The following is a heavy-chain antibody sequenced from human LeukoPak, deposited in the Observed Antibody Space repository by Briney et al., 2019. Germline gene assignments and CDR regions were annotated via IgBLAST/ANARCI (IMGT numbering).Heavy chain of an antibody. CDR3: AKDRSYYYDSSGYYRENYFDY. D-gene: IGHD3-22*01. J-gene: IGHJ4*02. Sequence: GGSLRLSCAASGFTFDDSAMHWVRQAPGKGLEWVSLISGGGGSTYYADSVKGRFTISRDNSKNSLYLQMNSLRTEDTALYYCAKDRSYYYDSSGYYRENYFDYWGQGTLVTVSS. CDR2: ISGGGGST. CDR1: GFTFDDSA. V-gene: IGHV3-43*02.